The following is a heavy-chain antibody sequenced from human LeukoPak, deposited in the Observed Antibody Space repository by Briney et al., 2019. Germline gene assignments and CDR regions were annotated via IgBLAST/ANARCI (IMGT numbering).Heavy chain of an antibody. J-gene: IGHJ6*03. CDR3: ARDTHSSGWPYYYYMDV. Sequence: PGGSLRLSCAASGFTFSSYWMSWVRQAPGKGLEWVANIKEDGSEKYYVDSVKGRFTISKDNAKNSLYLQMNSLRAEDTAVYYCARDTHSSGWPYYYYMDVWGKGTTVTVSS. CDR1: GFTFSSYW. CDR2: IKEDGSEK. V-gene: IGHV3-7*01. D-gene: IGHD6-19*01.